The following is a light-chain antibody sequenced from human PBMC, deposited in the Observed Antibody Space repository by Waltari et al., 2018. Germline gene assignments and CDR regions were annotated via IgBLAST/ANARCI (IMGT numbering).Light chain of an antibody. CDR2: GAS. CDR1: QTVRTTY. Sequence: EIVLTQSPGTLSLSPGERATPSCRASQTVRTTYLAWYQQKPGQAPTLLIHGASSRATGIPDRFSGSGSGTDFSLTISSLEPEDFAVYYCQQYDISPLTFGGGTKVEIK. V-gene: IGKV3-20*01. J-gene: IGKJ4*01. CDR3: QQYDISPLT.